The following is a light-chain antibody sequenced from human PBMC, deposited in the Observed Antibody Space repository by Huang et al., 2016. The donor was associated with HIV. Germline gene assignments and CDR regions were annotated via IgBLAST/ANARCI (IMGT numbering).Light chain of an antibody. Sequence: EIVMTQSPGTLSVAPGERATLSCRASQNINTNLAWFQQKPGQAPSRLIYAASTRTADFPARFSGSGSRTEFTLTISSLQSEDIAVYYCQQYNDWPRSFGQGTKVEIK. J-gene: IGKJ1*01. V-gene: IGKV3-15*01. CDR3: QQYNDWPRS. CDR1: QNINTN. CDR2: AAS.